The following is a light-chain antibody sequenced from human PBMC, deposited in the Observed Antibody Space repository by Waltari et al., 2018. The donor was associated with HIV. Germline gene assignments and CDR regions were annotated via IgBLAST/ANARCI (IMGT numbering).Light chain of an antibody. Sequence: QSVLTQPPSASGTPGQRVTISCSGSSSNIESYPVSWYQQLPGTAPKLLLYSNNQRPSGVPDRFSGSKSGTSASLAISGLQSEDEADFYCAAWDDSLNGYVFGTGTKVTVL. CDR1: SSNIESYP. CDR2: SNN. J-gene: IGLJ1*01. CDR3: AAWDDSLNGYV. V-gene: IGLV1-44*01.